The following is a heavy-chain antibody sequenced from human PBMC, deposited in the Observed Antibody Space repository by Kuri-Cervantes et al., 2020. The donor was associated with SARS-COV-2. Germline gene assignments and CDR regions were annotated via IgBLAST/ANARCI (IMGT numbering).Heavy chain of an antibody. D-gene: IGHD3-3*01. CDR2: IRSKPNSYAT. J-gene: IGHJ6*03. Sequence: GESLKISCAASGFSFSASAMHWVRQAPGKGLEWIGRIRSKPNSYATAYAASVQGRFTISRDDPKNTAYLQLNSLKTEDTAVYYCTRDYDFWSGEFYYMDVWGKGTTVTVSS. CDR1: GFSFSASA. CDR3: TRDYDFWSGEFYYMDV. V-gene: IGHV3-73*01.